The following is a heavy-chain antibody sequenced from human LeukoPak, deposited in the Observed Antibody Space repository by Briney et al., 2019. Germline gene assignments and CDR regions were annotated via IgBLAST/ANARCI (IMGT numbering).Heavy chain of an antibody. CDR2: INPNSGGT. CDR1: GCTFTGYY. V-gene: IGHV1-2*02. CDR3: ARHGDRSLIYYFDY. Sequence: ASVKVSCKASGCTFTGYYMHWVRQAPGQGLEWMGWINPNSGGTNYAQKFQGRVTMTRDTSISTAYMELSRLRSDDTAVYYCARHGDRSLIYYFDYWGQGTLVTVSS. J-gene: IGHJ4*02. D-gene: IGHD1-14*01.